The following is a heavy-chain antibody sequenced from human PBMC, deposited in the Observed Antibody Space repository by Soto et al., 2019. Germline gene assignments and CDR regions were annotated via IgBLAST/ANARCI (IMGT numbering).Heavy chain of an antibody. V-gene: IGHV1-46*01. CDR2: INPSGGST. D-gene: IGHD3-9*01. J-gene: IGHJ6*03. CDR3: ARGLGRYYYYYYMDV. CDR1: GYTFTSYY. Sequence: GASVKVSCKASGYTFTSYYMHWVRQAPGQGLEWMGIINPSGGSTSYAQKFQGRVTMTRDTSTSTVYMELSSLRSEDTAVYYCARGLGRYYYYYYMDVWGKGTTVTVSS.